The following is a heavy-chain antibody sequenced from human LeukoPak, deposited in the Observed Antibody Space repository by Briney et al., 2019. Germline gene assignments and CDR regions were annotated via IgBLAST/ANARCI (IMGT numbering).Heavy chain of an antibody. D-gene: IGHD6-19*01. J-gene: IGHJ6*02. CDR2: IRSKAYGGTT. CDR1: GFTFGDYA. V-gene: IGHV3-49*03. CDR3: AKVNSRYSSGWPHGYYYYGMDV. Sequence: GGSLRLSCTASGFTFGDYAMSRFRQAPGKGLEWVGFIRSKAYGGTTEYAASVKGRFTISRDDSKSIAYLQMNSLRAEDTAVYYCAKVNSRYSSGWPHGYYYYGMDVWGQGTTVTVSS.